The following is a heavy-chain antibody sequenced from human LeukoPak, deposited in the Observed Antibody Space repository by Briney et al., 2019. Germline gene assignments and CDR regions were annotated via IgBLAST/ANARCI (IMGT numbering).Heavy chain of an antibody. CDR1: GYTFTGYY. V-gene: IGHV1-2*02. CDR3: ARDNSLGDSAWWFDP. J-gene: IGHJ5*02. Sequence: ASVKVSCKASGYTFTGYYMHWVRQAPGQGLEWMGWINPNSGATNYAQKFQGRVTMTRDTSISTAYMEVSSLRSEDTAVYYCARDNSLGDSAWWFDPWGQGTLVTVSS. D-gene: IGHD5-12*01. CDR2: INPNSGAT.